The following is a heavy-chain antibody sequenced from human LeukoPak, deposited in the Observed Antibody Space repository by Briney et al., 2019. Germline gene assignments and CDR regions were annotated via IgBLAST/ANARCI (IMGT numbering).Heavy chain of an antibody. D-gene: IGHD1-26*01. V-gene: IGHV1-2*02. J-gene: IGHJ4*02. CDR2: INHNSGGT. CDR3: ASQGGVGAAGTFDY. CDR1: GYTFTDYY. Sequence: ASVKVSCKASGYTFTDYYIHWVRQAPGQGLEWMGWINHNSGGTNYAQKFQGRVTMTRDTSIGTAYMELSRLRSDDTAVYYCASQGGVGAAGTFDYWGQGTLVTVSS.